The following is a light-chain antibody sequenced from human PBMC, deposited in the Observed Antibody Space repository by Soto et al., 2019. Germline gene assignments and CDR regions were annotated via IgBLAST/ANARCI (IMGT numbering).Light chain of an antibody. J-gene: IGKJ3*01. CDR3: QQSYSTPRT. CDR2: KAS. V-gene: IGKV1-5*03. Sequence: DIQMTQSPSTLSASVGDRVTIPCRASQSISSWLAWYQQKPGKAPKLLIYKASSLESGVPSRFSGSGSGTEFTLTISSLQPDDFATYYCQQSYSTPRTFGPGTKVDIK. CDR1: QSISSW.